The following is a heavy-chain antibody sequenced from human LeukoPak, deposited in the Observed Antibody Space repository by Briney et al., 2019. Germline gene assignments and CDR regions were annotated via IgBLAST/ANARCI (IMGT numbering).Heavy chain of an antibody. CDR1: GYTFTGYY. D-gene: IGHD5-18*01. Sequence: GASVKVSCKASGYTFTGYYMHWVRQAPGQGLEWMGWINTNSGGTNYAQKFQGRVTMTRDTSISTAYMELSRLRSDDTAVYYCARVRATAMVYYAFDIWGQGTMVTVSS. CDR3: ARVRATAMVYYAFDI. CDR2: INTNSGGT. J-gene: IGHJ3*02. V-gene: IGHV1-2*02.